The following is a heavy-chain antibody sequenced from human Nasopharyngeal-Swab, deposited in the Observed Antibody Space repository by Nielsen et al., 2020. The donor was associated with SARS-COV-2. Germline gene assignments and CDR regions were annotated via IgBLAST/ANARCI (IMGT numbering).Heavy chain of an antibody. J-gene: IGHJ5*02. CDR1: GVSISSQY. V-gene: IGHV4-59*11. Sequence: SETLSLTCTVSGVSISSQYWSWIRQPPGKGLEWIGYISHNSGTNYNPSLKSRVTMFMDTSKNQFSLKLRSVTAADTAVYYCAEEGATGWFDPWGQGTLVTVSS. CDR2: ISHNSGT. CDR3: AEEGATGWFDP.